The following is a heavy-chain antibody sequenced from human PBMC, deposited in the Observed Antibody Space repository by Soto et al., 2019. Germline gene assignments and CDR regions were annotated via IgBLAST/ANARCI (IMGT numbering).Heavy chain of an antibody. J-gene: IGHJ4*02. CDR1: GFTFSSYW. V-gene: IGHV3-7*01. D-gene: IGHD3-3*01. CDR3: ARVGETPYYEFWSGYY. CDR2: IKQDGSEK. Sequence: EVQLVESGGGLVQPGGSLRLSCAASGFTFSSYWMSWVRQAPGKGLEWVANIKQDGSEKYYVDSVKGRFTISRDNAKKSMYLQMNSLRADDAAVYYFARVGETPYYEFWSGYYWGQGTLVTVSS.